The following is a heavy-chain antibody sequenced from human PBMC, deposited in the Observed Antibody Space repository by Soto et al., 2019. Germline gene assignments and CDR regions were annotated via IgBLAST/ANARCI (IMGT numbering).Heavy chain of an antibody. V-gene: IGHV4-59*01. CDR3: ARARTSSAGDFDY. CDR1: GGSISSYY. J-gene: IGHJ4*02. Sequence: SETLSLTCTVSGGSISSYYWSWIRQPPGKGLEWIGYIYYTGNTNYNPSLNIRVTISVDTSKNQFSLKLTSLTASDTAVYYCARARTSSAGDFDYWGRGTLVTVSS. D-gene: IGHD1-1*01. CDR2: IYYTGNT.